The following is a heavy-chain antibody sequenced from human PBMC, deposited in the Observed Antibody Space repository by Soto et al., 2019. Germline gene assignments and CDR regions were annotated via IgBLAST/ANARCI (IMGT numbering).Heavy chain of an antibody. V-gene: IGHV4-30-2*01. CDR3: ARALYYYDSSGYYYWFDP. CDR2: IYHSGST. CDR1: GGSISSGGYS. Sequence: SETLCLTCAVSGGSISSGGYSGSWIRQPPGKGLEWIGYIYHSGSTYYNPSLKSRVTISVDRSKNQFSLKLSSVTAADTAVYYCARALYYYDSSGYYYWFDPWGQGTLVTVSS. J-gene: IGHJ5*02. D-gene: IGHD3-22*01.